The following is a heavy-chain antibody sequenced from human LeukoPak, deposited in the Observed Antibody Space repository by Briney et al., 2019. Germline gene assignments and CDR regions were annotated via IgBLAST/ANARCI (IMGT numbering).Heavy chain of an antibody. J-gene: IGHJ4*02. CDR2: INPNSGDT. D-gene: IGHD5-12*01. Sequence: ASVKVSFKASGYTFTGYYMSWVRQAPGQGLEWMGWINPNSGDTNYAQKFQGRVTMTRDTSIRTAYMELSRLRSDDTAVYYCARDSGLGYSGYDLAWWGQGTLVTVSS. CDR1: GYTFTGYY. V-gene: IGHV1-2*02. CDR3: ARDSGLGYSGYDLAW.